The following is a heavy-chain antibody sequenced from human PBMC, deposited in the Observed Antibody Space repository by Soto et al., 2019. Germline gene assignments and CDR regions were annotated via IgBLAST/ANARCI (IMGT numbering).Heavy chain of an antibody. CDR2: ISYDGTNN. V-gene: IGHV3-30*18. CDR3: AKGDCSGGSCYLSAIAI. J-gene: IGHJ3*02. D-gene: IGHD2-15*01. Sequence: AGGSLRLSCAASGFTFSSYGMHWVRQAPGKGLEWVAVISYDGTNNYYTESVKGRFTISRDNSKNTLFLQMNSLRAEDTAVYFCAKGDCSGGSCYLSAIAIWGQGTMVPVAS. CDR1: GFTFSSYG.